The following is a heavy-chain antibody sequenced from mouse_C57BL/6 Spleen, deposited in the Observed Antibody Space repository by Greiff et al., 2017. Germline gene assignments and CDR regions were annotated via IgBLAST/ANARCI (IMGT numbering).Heavy chain of an antibody. CDR2: IDPGDGDT. CDR3: AIGFDAYYFAY. J-gene: IGHJ2*01. D-gene: IGHD1-2*01. V-gene: IGHV1-82*01. CDR1: GYAFTSSW. Sequence: QVQLQQSGPELVMPGASVTMSCKASGYAFTSSWMNWVKQRPGHGLEWIGGIDPGDGDTNYNQKFKGKATLTADKSSSTAYMQLSSLTSEDSAVCVCAIGFDAYYFAYWGQGTTLTVSS.